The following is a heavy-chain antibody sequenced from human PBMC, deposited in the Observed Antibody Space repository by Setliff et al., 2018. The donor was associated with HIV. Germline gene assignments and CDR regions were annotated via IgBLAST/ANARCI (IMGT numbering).Heavy chain of an antibody. CDR2: ISSSGSTI. CDR1: GFTFSSYE. J-gene: IGHJ4*02. Sequence: GGSLRLSCAASGFTFSSYEMNWVRQAPGKGLEWVSYISSSGSTIYYADSVKGRFTISRDNAENSLYLQMNSLRAEDTAVYYCVKAVIVVIPAAIFDYWGQGTLVTVSS. D-gene: IGHD2-2*01. CDR3: VKAVIVVIPAAIFDY. V-gene: IGHV3-48*03.